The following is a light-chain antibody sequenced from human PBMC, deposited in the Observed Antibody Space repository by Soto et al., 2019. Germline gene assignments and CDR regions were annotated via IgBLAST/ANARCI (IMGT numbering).Light chain of an antibody. V-gene: IGLV2-14*01. CDR3: SSYTSGSALYV. CDR1: SRDVGGYNS. Sequence: QSVLTQPAAVSGSPGQSITISCTGTSRDVGGYNSVSWYRQHPGKAPKLMIYEVTNRPSGVSNRFSGSKSGNTASLTISGLQAEDEDDYYCSSYTSGSALYVFGTGTKVTVL. CDR2: EVT. J-gene: IGLJ1*01.